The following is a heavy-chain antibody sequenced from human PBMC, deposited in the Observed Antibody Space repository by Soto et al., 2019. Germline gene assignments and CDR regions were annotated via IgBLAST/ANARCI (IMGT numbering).Heavy chain of an antibody. J-gene: IGHJ5*02. CDR1: NGSIGSYY. Sequence: PSETLSLTCTISNGSIGSYYWTWIRQPPGKGLEWIGHIYYSGSTNYNPSLKSRLTLSLDTSKNQFSLKLTSVTAADTAVYYCERVGRLITAAGLLDAWGQGTLVTVSS. CDR2: IYYSGST. CDR3: ERVGRLITAAGLLDA. V-gene: IGHV4-59*01. D-gene: IGHD6-13*01.